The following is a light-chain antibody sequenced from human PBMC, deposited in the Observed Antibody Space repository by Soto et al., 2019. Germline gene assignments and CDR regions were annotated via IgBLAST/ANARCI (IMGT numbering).Light chain of an antibody. J-gene: IGKJ1*01. CDR1: QSVSSSY. CDR3: QQYGSSPQT. Sequence: EIVLTQSPGTLSLSPGERATLSCRASQSVSSSYLAWYQQKPGQAPRLLIYGASSRATGIPDRFSGSGSGTDFTLTISRLEPDDFAVYYCQQYGSSPQTFGLWTKVEIK. V-gene: IGKV3-20*01. CDR2: GAS.